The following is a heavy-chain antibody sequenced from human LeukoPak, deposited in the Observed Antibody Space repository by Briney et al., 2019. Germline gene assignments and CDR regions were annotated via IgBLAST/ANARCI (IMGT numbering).Heavy chain of an antibody. CDR3: TTDGYDYYFDY. J-gene: IGHJ4*02. CDR2: IESMADGGSA. V-gene: IGHV3-15*04. D-gene: IGHD5-12*01. CDR1: GFTFSKVW. Sequence: MSGGSLRLSCAASGFTFSKVWMTWVRQAPGKGLEWVGRIESMADGGSAAYAAPVRGRFTISRDDSKNTLYLQMNSLKTEDTAVYYCTTDGYDYYFDYWGQGTLVTVSS.